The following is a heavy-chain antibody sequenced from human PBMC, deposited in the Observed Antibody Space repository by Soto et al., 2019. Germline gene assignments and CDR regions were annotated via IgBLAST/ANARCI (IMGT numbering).Heavy chain of an antibody. CDR3: ASLGPWSGYYGSYYYYYYGMDV. J-gene: IGHJ6*02. CDR2: ISSSSRYI. Sequence: GGSLRLSCAASGFTFSSYSMNWVRQAPGKGLERVTSISSSSRYIYYADSVKGRFTISRDNAKNSLYLQMNSLRAEDTAVYYCASLGPWSGYYGSYYYYYYGMDVWGQGTTVTVSS. CDR1: GFTFSSYS. V-gene: IGHV3-21*01. D-gene: IGHD3-3*01.